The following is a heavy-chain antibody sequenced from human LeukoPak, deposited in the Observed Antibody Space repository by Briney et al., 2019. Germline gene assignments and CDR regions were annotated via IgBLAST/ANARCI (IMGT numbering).Heavy chain of an antibody. J-gene: IGHJ1*01. CDR2: IKEDGSQK. V-gene: IGHV3-7*01. CDR1: GFAFRSNW. D-gene: IGHD6-13*01. CDR3: ASHGYINNWYYFQH. Sequence: GGSLRLSCVASGFAFRSNWMTWVRQAPGMGLEWVANIKEDGSQKKYLDSVRGRFTITRDNAKNSLSLQMDSLRAEDTAVYYCASHGYINNWYYFQHWGQGVLVTVSS.